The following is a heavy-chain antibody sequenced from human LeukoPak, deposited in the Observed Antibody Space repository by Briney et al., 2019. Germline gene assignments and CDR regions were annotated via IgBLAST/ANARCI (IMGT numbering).Heavy chain of an antibody. CDR2: INHSGST. V-gene: IGHV4-34*01. J-gene: IGHJ5*02. D-gene: IGHD5-12*01. CDR3: ARRWLREEEYNWFDP. Sequence: PSETLSLTCAVYGGSFSGYYWSWIRQPPGKGLEWIGEINHSGSTNYNPSLKSRVTISVDTSKNQFSLKLSSVTAADTAVYYCARRWLREEEYNWFDPWGQGTLVTVSS. CDR1: GGSFSGYY.